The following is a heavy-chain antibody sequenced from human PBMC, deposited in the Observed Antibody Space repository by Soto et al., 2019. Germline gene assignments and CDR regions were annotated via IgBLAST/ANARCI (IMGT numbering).Heavy chain of an antibody. D-gene: IGHD1-1*01. Sequence: QVQLQESGPGLVKPSQTLSLTCTVSGGSISSGGYYWSWIRQHPGKDLEWIGYIYYSGSTYYNPSLKSRVTISVNTSKDQFSLKRGSVTARETAGFSWAGRGGGGPRLGYRYYFDYWGQGTLVTVSS. CDR3: AGRGGGGPRLGYRYYFDY. V-gene: IGHV4-31*03. CDR2: IYYSGST. J-gene: IGHJ4*02. CDR1: GGSISSGGYY.